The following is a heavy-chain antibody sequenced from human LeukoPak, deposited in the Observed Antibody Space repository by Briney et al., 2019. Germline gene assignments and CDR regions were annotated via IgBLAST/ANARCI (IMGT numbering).Heavy chain of an antibody. J-gene: IGHJ6*02. D-gene: IGHD3-16*01. CDR1: GFTFSDYW. V-gene: IGHV3-7*01. Sequence: GGSLRLSCAASGFTFSDYWMSWVRQAPGKGLEWVANINQDGSEKYYVDSVTGRFTISRDNSKNSPYVQMNSLRAEDTAVYYCARRLYYYYGMDVWGQGTTVAVSS. CDR2: INQDGSEK. CDR3: ARRLYYYYGMDV.